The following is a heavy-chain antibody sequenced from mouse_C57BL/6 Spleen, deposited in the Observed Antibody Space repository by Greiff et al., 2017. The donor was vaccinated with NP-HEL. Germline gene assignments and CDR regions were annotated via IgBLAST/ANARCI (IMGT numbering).Heavy chain of an antibody. D-gene: IGHD3-2*02. CDR2: IWSGGST. Sequence: VQRVESGPGLVQPSQSLSITCTVSGFSLTSYGVHWVRQPPGKGLEWLGVIWSGGSTDYNAAFISRLSISKDNSKSQVFFKRNSLQADDTAIYYCAKKAAQARAMDYWGQGTSVTVSS. CDR1: GFSLTSYG. V-gene: IGHV2-4*01. CDR3: AKKAAQARAMDY. J-gene: IGHJ4*01.